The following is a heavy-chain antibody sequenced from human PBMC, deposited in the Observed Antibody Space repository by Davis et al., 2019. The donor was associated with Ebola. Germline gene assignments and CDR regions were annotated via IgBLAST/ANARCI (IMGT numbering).Heavy chain of an antibody. CDR2: ISSSSLTT. V-gene: IGHV3-48*02. J-gene: IGHJ4*02. CDR1: GFTFGVFS. CDR3: ARLFGVIPVFDY. Sequence: GGSLRLSCAASGFTFGVFSMNWVRQAPGKGLEWISYISSSSLTTYSADSVKGRFTVSRDNAKNSLYLEMNSLRDEDTAVYYCARLFGVIPVFDYWGQGTLVTVSS. D-gene: IGHD3-3*01.